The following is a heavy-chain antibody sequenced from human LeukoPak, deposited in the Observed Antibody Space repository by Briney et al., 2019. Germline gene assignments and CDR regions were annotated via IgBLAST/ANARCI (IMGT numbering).Heavy chain of an antibody. J-gene: IGHJ4*02. CDR1: GYTFTDYY. Sequence: GASVKVSCKASGYTFTDYYMHWVQQAPGKGLEWMGRVDPGDGETIYAEKFQGRVTITADTSTDTAYMELSSLRSEDTAVYYCATWDAAMYYWGQGTLVTVSS. V-gene: IGHV1-69-2*01. D-gene: IGHD5-18*01. CDR2: VDPGDGET. CDR3: ATWDAAMYY.